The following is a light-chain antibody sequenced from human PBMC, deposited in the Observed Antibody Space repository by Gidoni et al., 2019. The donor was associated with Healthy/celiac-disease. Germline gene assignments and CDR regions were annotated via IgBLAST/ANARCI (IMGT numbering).Light chain of an antibody. V-gene: IGKV1-5*03. CDR2: KAS. J-gene: IGKJ3*01. CDR1: QSISSW. CDR3: QQYNST. Sequence: DIKMTQSPSTLSASVGDRVTITCRASQSISSWLAWYPQKPGKAPKLLIYKASSLESGVPSRFSGSGSGTEFTLTISSLQPDDFATYYCQQYNSTFGPGTKVDIK.